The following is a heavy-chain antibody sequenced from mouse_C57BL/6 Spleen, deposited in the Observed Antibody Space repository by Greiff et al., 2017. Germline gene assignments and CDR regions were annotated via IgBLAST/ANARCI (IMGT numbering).Heavy chain of an antibody. CDR2: FHPYNDDT. Sequence: VQLQQSGAELVKPGASVKLSCKASGYTFTTYPIEWLKQNPGRSLEWIGNFHPYNDDTKYNEKFKGKATLTVEKSSSTVYLELSRLTSDDSAVYYGGRGGYYWMDYWGQGTPVTVSA. CDR1: GYTFTTYP. J-gene: IGHJ3*01. V-gene: IGHV1-47*01. CDR3: GRGGYYWMDY. D-gene: IGHD1-1*01.